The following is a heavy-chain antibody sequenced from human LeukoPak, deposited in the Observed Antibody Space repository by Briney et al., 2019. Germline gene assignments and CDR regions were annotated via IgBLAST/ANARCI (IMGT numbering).Heavy chain of an antibody. V-gene: IGHV4-59*01. J-gene: IGHJ5*02. CDR2: IYYSGST. D-gene: IGHD2-21*02. CDR1: GGSISSYY. Sequence: PSETLSLTCTVSGGSISSYYWSWLRQPPGKGLEWIGYIYYSGSTNYNPSLKSRVTISVDTSKNQFSLKLSSVTAADTAVYYCARDRAPKAYCGGDCYSWFDPRAREPWSPSPQ. CDR3: ARDRAPKAYCGGDCYSWFDP.